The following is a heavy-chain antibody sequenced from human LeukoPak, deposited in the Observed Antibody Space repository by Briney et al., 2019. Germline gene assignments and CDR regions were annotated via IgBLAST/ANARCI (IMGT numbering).Heavy chain of an antibody. CDR2: ISYDGSNK. CDR1: GFTFSSYG. D-gene: IGHD6-13*01. Sequence: GGSLRLSCAASGFTFSSYGMHWVRQAPGKGLEWVAVISYDGSNKYYADSVKGRFTISRDDSMNTLYLQMNSLRAEDTALYYCANVPYSSSWYPGTWGQGTLVTVSS. J-gene: IGHJ5*02. V-gene: IGHV3-30*18. CDR3: ANVPYSSSWYPGT.